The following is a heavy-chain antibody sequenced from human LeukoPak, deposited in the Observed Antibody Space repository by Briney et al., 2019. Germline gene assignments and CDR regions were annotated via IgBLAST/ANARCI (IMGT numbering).Heavy chain of an antibody. D-gene: IGHD3-10*01. CDR1: GFTFSSHW. CDR2: IKQDGSEK. V-gene: IGHV3-7*01. CDR3: ASSYGSGSYYSSEDVIDY. J-gene: IGHJ4*02. Sequence: GSLRLSCAASGFTFSSHWMSWVRQAPGKGLEWVANIKQDGSEKYYVDSVKGRFTISRDNAKNSLYLQMNSLRAEDTAVYYCASSYGSGSYYSSEDVIDYWGQGTLVTVSS.